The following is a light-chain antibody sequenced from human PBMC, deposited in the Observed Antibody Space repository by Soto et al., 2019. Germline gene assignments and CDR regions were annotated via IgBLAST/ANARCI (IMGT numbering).Light chain of an antibody. CDR3: QQYDNLPIT. CDR1: QSISSW. J-gene: IGKJ5*01. V-gene: IGKV1-5*01. Sequence: DIQMTQSPSTLSASVGDRVPITCRASQSISSWLAWYQQKPGKAPKLLIYDASSLESGVPSRFSGSGSGTDFTFTISSLQPEDIATYYCQQYDNLPITFGQGTRLEI. CDR2: DAS.